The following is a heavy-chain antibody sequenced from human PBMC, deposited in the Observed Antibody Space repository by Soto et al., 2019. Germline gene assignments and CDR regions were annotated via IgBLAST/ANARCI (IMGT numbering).Heavy chain of an antibody. D-gene: IGHD2-15*01. CDR2: INHSGST. V-gene: IGHV4-34*01. CDR1: GGSFSGHY. Sequence: SETLSLTCAVYGGSFSGHYWSWIRQPPGKGLEWIGEINHSGSTNYNPSLKSRFTISVDTSKNQFSLKLSSLTAADTAVYYCARVACSGGSCYRGAYYYYGMDVWGQGTTVTVSS. J-gene: IGHJ6*02. CDR3: ARVACSGGSCYRGAYYYYGMDV.